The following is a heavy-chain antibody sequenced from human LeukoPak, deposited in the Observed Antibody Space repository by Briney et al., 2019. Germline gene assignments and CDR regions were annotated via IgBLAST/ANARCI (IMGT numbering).Heavy chain of an antibody. CDR1: GGSFSGYY. CDR3: ARRYYYYYGMDV. J-gene: IGHJ6*02. Sequence: SETLSLTCAVYGGSFSGYYWSWIRQPPGKGLEWIGEINHSGSTNYNPSLKSRVTISVDTSKNQFSLKLNSVTAADTAVYYCARRYYYYYGMDVWGQGTTVTVSS. V-gene: IGHV4-34*01. CDR2: INHSGST.